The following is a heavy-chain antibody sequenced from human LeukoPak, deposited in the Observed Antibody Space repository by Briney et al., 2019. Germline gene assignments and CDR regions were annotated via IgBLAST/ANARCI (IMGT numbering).Heavy chain of an antibody. CDR1: GFTFSSYG. J-gene: IGHJ4*02. CDR2: ISWNSGSI. D-gene: IGHD3-10*01. Sequence: PGRSLRLSCAASGFTFSSYGMHWVRQARGKGLEWVSGISWNSGSIGYADSVKGRFTISRDNAKNSLYLQMNSLRAEDTALYYCAILSSGYGSGSSDDYWAREPWSPSPQ. CDR3: AILSSGYGSGSSDDY. V-gene: IGHV3-9*01.